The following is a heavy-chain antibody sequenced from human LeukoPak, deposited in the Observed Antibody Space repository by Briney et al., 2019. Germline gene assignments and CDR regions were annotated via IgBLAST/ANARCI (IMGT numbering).Heavy chain of an antibody. CDR1: GGSFSGYY. D-gene: IGHD6-6*01. Sequence: PSETLSLTCAVYGGSFSGYYWSWIRQPPGKGLEWIGEINHSGSTNYNPSLKSRVTISVDTSKNQFSLKLSSVTAADTAVYYCASMDTAPEHSSSSTRYFDYWGQGTLVTVSS. J-gene: IGHJ4*02. CDR3: ASMDTAPEHSSSSTRYFDY. V-gene: IGHV4-34*01. CDR2: INHSGST.